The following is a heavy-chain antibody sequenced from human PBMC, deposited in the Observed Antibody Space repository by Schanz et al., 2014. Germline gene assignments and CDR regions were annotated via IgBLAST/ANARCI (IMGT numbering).Heavy chain of an antibody. J-gene: IGHJ5*02. V-gene: IGHV1-2*06. CDR3: ARESVSRTRLFDP. Sequence: QVQVIQSGPEVKKPGASVKVSCKASGYTFTNHYLHWVRQAPGQGLEWMGRISPSSGGTNYAQYFQGRVTMSKDTAMNTVYLELSTLTSDDTAVYYCARESVSRTRLFDPWGQGTLVTVSS. CDR2: ISPSSGGT. D-gene: IGHD3-3*01. CDR1: GYTFTNHY.